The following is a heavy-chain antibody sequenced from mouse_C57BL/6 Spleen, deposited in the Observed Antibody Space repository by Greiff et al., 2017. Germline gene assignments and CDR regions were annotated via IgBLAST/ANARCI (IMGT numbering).Heavy chain of an antibody. CDR3: AKDWDVGY. Sequence: QVQLKQSGAELAKPGASVKLSCKASGYTFTSYWMHWVKQRPGQGLEWIGYINPSSGYTKYNQKFKDKATLTADKSSSPACMQLSSLTYEDSAVYYCAKDWDVGYWGQGTTLTVSS. CDR1: GYTFTSYW. J-gene: IGHJ2*01. V-gene: IGHV1-7*01. CDR2: INPSSGYT. D-gene: IGHD4-1*01.